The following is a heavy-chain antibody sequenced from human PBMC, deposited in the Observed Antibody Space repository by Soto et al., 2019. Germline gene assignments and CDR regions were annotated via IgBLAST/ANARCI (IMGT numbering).Heavy chain of an antibody. Sequence: EVPLLESGGGLVQPGGSLRLSCAASGFTFSSYAMSWVRQAPGKGLEWVSAISGSGGSTYYADSVKGRFTISRDNSKNTLYLQMNSLRAEDTAVYYCANLEAGYYYYYGMDVWGQGTTVTVSS. CDR3: ANLEAGYYYYYGMDV. D-gene: IGHD6-19*01. J-gene: IGHJ6*02. CDR2: ISGSGGST. CDR1: GFTFSSYA. V-gene: IGHV3-23*01.